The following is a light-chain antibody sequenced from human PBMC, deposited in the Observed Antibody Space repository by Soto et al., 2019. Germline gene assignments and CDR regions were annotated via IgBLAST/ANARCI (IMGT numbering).Light chain of an antibody. V-gene: IGKV3-15*01. CDR3: QQYNNWPPTWT. J-gene: IGKJ1*01. CDR2: GAS. CDR1: QSVSSN. Sequence: EIVMPQSPATLSVSPGERATLSCRASQSVSSNLAWYQQKLGQAPRLLIYGASTRATGIPARFSGSGSGTEFTLTISSLQSEDFAVYYCQQYNNWPPTWTFGQGTKVDIK.